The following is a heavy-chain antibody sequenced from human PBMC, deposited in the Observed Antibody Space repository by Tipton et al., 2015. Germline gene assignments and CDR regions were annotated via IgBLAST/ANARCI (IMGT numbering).Heavy chain of an antibody. CDR1: GGSFSGYT. V-gene: IGHV4-34*09. CDR2: IYYTGST. J-gene: IGHJ4*02. CDR3: ARDRYYYGSSGYYFLDY. D-gene: IGHD3-22*01. Sequence: TLSLTCAVYGGSFSGYTWHWIRQPPGKGLEWIGYIYYTGSTYYNPSLKSRVTISVDTSKNQFSLKLSSVTAADTAVYYCARDRYYYGSSGYYFLDYWGQGTLVTVSS.